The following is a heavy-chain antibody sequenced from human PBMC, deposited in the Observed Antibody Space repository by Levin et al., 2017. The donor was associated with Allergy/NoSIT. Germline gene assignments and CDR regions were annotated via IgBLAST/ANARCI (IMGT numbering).Heavy chain of an antibody. V-gene: IGHV3-9*01. CDR2: ISWNSGSI. D-gene: IGHD3-9*01. CDR3: AKSILTGYHYYYGMDV. CDR1: GFTFDDYA. Sequence: SLKISCAASGFTFDDYAMHWVRQAPGKGLEWVSGISWNSGSIGYADSVKGRFTISRDNAKNSLYLQMNSLRAEDTALYYCAKSILTGYHYYYGMDVWGQGTTVTVSS. J-gene: IGHJ6*02.